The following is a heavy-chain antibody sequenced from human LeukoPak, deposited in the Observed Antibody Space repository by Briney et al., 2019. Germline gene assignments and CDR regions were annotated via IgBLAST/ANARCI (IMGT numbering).Heavy chain of an antibody. V-gene: IGHV3-30*04. Sequence: PGGSLRLSCAASGFTFSSYAMHWVRQASGKGLEWVAVISYDGSNKYYADSVKGRFTISRDNSKNTLYLQMNSLRAEDTAVYYCARDPGSYYGCFDYWGQGTLVTVSS. CDR2: ISYDGSNK. D-gene: IGHD1-26*01. CDR1: GFTFSSYA. J-gene: IGHJ4*02. CDR3: ARDPGSYYGCFDY.